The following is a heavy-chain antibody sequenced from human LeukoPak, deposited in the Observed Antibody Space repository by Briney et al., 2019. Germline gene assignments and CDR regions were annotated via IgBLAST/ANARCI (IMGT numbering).Heavy chain of an antibody. Sequence: PGGSLRLSCAASGFTFDDYTMHWVRQVPGKGLEWVSGIAWNSGITGYADSVKGRFTISRDNAKNSLSLQMNSLRAEDTAFYYCVKDIRGDVIPRRFDYWGQGTLVTVSS. CDR1: GFTFDDYT. V-gene: IGHV3-9*01. J-gene: IGHJ4*02. CDR3: VKDIRGDVIPRRFDY. CDR2: IAWNSGIT. D-gene: IGHD3-16*01.